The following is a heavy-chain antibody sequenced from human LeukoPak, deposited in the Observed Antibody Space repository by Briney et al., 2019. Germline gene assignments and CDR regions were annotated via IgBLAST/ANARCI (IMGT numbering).Heavy chain of an antibody. V-gene: IGHV4-61*02. CDR1: GGSISSGSYY. Sequence: KSSETLSLTCTVSGGSISSGSYYWSWIRQPAGKGLEWIGRIYTSGSTNYNPSLKSRVTISVDTSKNQFSLKLSSVTAADTAVYYCARGLNYDILTGTSYYYYYMDVWGKGTTVTVSS. J-gene: IGHJ6*03. CDR2: IYTSGST. D-gene: IGHD3-9*01. CDR3: ARGLNYDILTGTSYYYYYMDV.